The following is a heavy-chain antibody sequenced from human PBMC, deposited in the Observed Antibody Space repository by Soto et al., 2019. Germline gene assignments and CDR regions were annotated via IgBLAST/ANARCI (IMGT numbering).Heavy chain of an antibody. CDR1: GDSISRSSYY. D-gene: IGHD5-18*01. V-gene: IGHV4-39*01. J-gene: IGHJ4*02. CDR3: GAQKVVVDVAINY. CDR2: VYYTGRG. Sequence: QLQLQESGPGLVKPSETLSLTCTVSGDSISRSSYYWAWIRQPPGKGLEWIGSVYYTGRGYFNPSLEGRVSISVNTSNNQLSLKLSLVTAAYSAVYYSGAQKVVVDVAINYWGQGTLVTVSS.